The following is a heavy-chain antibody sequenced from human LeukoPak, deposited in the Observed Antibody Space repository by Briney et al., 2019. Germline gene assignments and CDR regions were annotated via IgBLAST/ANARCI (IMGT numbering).Heavy chain of an antibody. Sequence: GRSLRLSCAASGFTFSSYGMHWVRQAPGKGLEWVAVISYDGSNKYYADSVKGRFTISRDNAKNSLYLQMNSLRAEDTAVYYCARGTDYDILTGPHRNWFDPWGQGTLVTVSS. J-gene: IGHJ5*02. D-gene: IGHD3-9*01. V-gene: IGHV3-30*03. CDR1: GFTFSSYG. CDR2: ISYDGSNK. CDR3: ARGTDYDILTGPHRNWFDP.